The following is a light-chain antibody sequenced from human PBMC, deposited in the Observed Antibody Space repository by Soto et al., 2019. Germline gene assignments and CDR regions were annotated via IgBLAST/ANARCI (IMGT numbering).Light chain of an antibody. CDR3: QQLNSFPVT. CDR2: SAS. Sequence: DIPLTQSPSVLSASVGDRVTITCRASQGIRSYLAWYQQKPGRAPKLLIYSASTLQSGVPSRFSGGGSGTQFTLTISSLQPEDFAAYYCQQLNSFPVTFGGGTKVEMK. J-gene: IGKJ4*01. CDR1: QGIRSY. V-gene: IGKV1-9*01.